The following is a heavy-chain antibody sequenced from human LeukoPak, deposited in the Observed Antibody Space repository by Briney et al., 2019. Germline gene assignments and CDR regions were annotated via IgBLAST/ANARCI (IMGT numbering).Heavy chain of an antibody. CDR1: GGSISSSNW. J-gene: IGHJ5*02. CDR3: ARGPFDYGDYPVRFDP. D-gene: IGHD4-17*01. Sequence: SGTLALTCAVSGGSISSSNWWGWVRQPPGKGLEWIGEIYHSGSTNYNPSLKSRVTISVDKSKNQFSLKLSSVTAADTAVYYCARGPFDYGDYPVRFDPWGQGTLVTVSS. V-gene: IGHV4-4*02. CDR2: IYHSGST.